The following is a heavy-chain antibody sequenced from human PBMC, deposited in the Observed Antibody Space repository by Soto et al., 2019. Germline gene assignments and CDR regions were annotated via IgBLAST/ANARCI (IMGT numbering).Heavy chain of an antibody. D-gene: IGHD3-10*01. Sequence: ASVKVSCKASGYTFTSYDINWVRQATGQGLEWMGWMNPNSGNTGYAQKFQGRVTMTRNTSISTAYMELSSLRSEDTAVYYCAAPYYRARPFNRRNSCCDCWGQGTLVTVSS. V-gene: IGHV1-8*01. CDR1: GYTFTSYD. CDR3: AAPYYRARPFNRRNSCCDC. CDR2: MNPNSGNT. J-gene: IGHJ4*02.